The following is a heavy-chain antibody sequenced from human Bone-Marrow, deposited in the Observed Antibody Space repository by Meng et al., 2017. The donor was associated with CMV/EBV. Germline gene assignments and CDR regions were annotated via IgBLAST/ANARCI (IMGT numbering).Heavy chain of an antibody. D-gene: IGHD1-20*01. CDR1: GFTFSSYS. V-gene: IGHV3-21*01. Sequence: GESLKISCAASGFTFSSYSMNWVRQAPGKGLEWVSSISSSSSYIYYADSVKGRFTISRDNAKNSLYLQMNSLRAEDTAVYYCARDNPIWLTGTSYYYYGMDVGGQGTTVTVAS. CDR3: ARDNPIWLTGTSYYYYGMDV. CDR2: ISSSSSYI. J-gene: IGHJ6*02.